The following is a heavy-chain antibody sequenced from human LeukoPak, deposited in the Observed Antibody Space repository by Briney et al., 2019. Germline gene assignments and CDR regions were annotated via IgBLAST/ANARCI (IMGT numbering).Heavy chain of an antibody. V-gene: IGHV4-34*01. CDR1: GGSFSGYY. J-gene: IGHJ3*02. Sequence: SETLSLTCAVYGGSFSGYYWSWIRQPPGKGLEWIGEINHSGSTNYHPSLKSRVTISVDTSKNQFSLKLSSVTAADTAVYYCARAPDYDSSRGDAFDIWGQGTMVTVSS. CDR3: ARAPDYDSSRGDAFDI. CDR2: INHSGST. D-gene: IGHD3-22*01.